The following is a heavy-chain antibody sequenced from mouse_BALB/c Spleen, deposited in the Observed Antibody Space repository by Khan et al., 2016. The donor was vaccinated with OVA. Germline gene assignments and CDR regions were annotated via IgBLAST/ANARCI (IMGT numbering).Heavy chain of an antibody. J-gene: IGHJ3*01. Sequence: EVKLLESGGGLVQPGGSLILSCAASGFDFSRYWMSWARQAPGKGQEWIGEINPGSSTINYTPSLKDKFIISRDNAKNTLYLQMRKVRSEDTALDCCARLGNYGQHANWGQGTLVTVSA. CDR3: ARLGNYGQHAN. V-gene: IGHV4-2*02. D-gene: IGHD1-2*01. CDR1: GFDFSRYW. CDR2: INPGSSTI.